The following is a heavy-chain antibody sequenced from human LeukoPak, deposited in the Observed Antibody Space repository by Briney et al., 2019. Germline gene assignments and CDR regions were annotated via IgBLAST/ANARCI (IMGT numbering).Heavy chain of an antibody. CDR1: GFTFSSYT. CDR3: AQGRDGYNPFDY. D-gene: IGHD5-24*01. J-gene: IGHJ4*02. CDR2: INSDGDST. Sequence: PGGSLRLSCAASGFTFSSYTMTWVRQAPGKGLDWVSSINSDGDSTYFAHSVKGRFTISRDNSKNTVHLLLNRLRAEDTAVYYCAQGRDGYNPFDYWGQGTLVTVSS. V-gene: IGHV3-23*01.